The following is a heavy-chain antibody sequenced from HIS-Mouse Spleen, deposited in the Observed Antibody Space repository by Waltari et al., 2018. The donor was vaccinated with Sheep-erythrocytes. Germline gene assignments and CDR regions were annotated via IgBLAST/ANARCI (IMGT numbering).Heavy chain of an antibody. V-gene: IGHV2-5*02. D-gene: IGHD3-3*01. Sequence: QITLKESGPTLVKPTQTLTLTCTFSGFSLSTSGVGVGWIRPPPGKALEWLALIYRDDDKRYNPSLKSRLTITKDTSKNQVVLTMTNMDPVDTATYYCAHVSENYDFWSGYYGYNWFDPWGQGTLVTVSS. CDR1: GFSLSTSGVG. J-gene: IGHJ5*02. CDR2: IYRDDDK. CDR3: AHVSENYDFWSGYYGYNWFDP.